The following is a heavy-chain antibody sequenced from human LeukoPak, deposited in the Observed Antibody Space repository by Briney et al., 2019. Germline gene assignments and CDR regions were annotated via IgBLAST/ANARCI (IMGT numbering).Heavy chain of an antibody. Sequence: GGSLRLSCAASGFTFSSYGMHWVRQAPGKGLEWVAFIRYDGSNKYYADSVKGRFTISRDNSKNTLYLQMNSLRAEDTAVYYCAKDSSLLWFGELWYYFDYWGQGTLVTVSS. CDR1: GFTFSSYG. CDR2: IRYDGSNK. J-gene: IGHJ4*02. D-gene: IGHD3-10*01. V-gene: IGHV3-30*02. CDR3: AKDSSLLWFGELWYYFDY.